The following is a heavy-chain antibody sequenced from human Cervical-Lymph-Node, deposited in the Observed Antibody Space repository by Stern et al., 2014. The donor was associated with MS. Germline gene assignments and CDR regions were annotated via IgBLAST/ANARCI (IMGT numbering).Heavy chain of an antibody. D-gene: IGHD2-21*02. CDR2: ISDTGPT. V-gene: IGHV4-59*02. Sequence: QLQLQESGPGLVKPSETLSLTCTVSGGAVSDYYWTWIRQRPGKGLEWIGYISDTGPTNYNPSLNSRVTITLDTSQNQVSLRLRSVTAADTAVYYCARDPSTTASDWFFDLWGRGSLVTVSS. CDR3: ARDPSTTASDWFFDL. CDR1: GGAVSDYY. J-gene: IGHJ2*01.